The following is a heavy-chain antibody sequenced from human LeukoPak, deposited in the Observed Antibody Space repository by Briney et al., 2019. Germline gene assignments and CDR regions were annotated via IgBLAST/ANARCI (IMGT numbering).Heavy chain of an antibody. Sequence: PSETLSLTCTVSGGSISSYYWSWIRQPPGKGLEWIGNMYYSGSSNNNPSLRSRVTISADTSKNQFSLKLSSVTAADTAVYYCARGGESGSGYYFVYWGQGTLVTVSS. CDR1: GGSISSYY. J-gene: IGHJ4*02. CDR2: MYYSGSS. D-gene: IGHD3-3*01. CDR3: ARGGESGSGYYFVY. V-gene: IGHV4-59*01.